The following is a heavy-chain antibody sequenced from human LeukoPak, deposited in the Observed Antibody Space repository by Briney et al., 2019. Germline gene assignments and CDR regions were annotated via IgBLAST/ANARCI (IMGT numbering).Heavy chain of an antibody. D-gene: IGHD2-15*01. CDR2: IKQDGSEK. CDR3: ARDRIVVVVAAKGSDAFDI. CDR1: GITLSNYG. J-gene: IGHJ3*02. V-gene: IGHV3-7*01. Sequence: GGSLRLSCAVSGITLSNYGMSWVRQAPGKGLEWVANIKQDGSEKYYVDSVKGRFTISRDNAKNSLYLQMNSLRAEDTAVYYCARDRIVVVVAAKGSDAFDIWGQGTMVTVSS.